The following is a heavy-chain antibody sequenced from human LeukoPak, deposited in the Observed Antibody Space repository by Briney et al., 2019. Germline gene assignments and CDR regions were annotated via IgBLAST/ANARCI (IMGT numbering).Heavy chain of an antibody. J-gene: IGHJ4*02. CDR3: AREDRYYGCVLDY. Sequence: GGSLRLSCAASGFTFSSYSMNWVRQAPGKGLEWVSSISSSSSYIYYADSVKGRFTISRDNAKNSLYLQMNSLRAEDTAVYYCAREDRYYGCVLDYWGQGTLVTVSS. D-gene: IGHD3-10*01. CDR1: GFTFSSYS. CDR2: ISSSSSYI. V-gene: IGHV3-21*01.